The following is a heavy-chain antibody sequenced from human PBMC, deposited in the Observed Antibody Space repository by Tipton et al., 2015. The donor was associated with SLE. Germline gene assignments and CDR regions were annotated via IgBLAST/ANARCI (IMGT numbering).Heavy chain of an antibody. CDR3: ATEGSGWSHYMDV. D-gene: IGHD6-19*01. V-gene: IGHV4-61*02. Sequence: TLSLTCVVSGGSISSGTYYWSWIRQPAGRGLELIGFFYSSGNTNHNPSLNSRVTISVDTSKNQFSLKLSSVTAADTAVYYCATEGSGWSHYMDVWGKGTTVTVSS. J-gene: IGHJ6*03. CDR2: FYSSGNT. CDR1: GGSISSGTYY.